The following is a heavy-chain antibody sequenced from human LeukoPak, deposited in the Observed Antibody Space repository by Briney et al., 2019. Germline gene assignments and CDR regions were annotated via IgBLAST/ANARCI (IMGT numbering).Heavy chain of an antibody. CDR2: IRYDGSNK. CDR3: AKDGWTYYYGSGFVPAHFDY. D-gene: IGHD3-10*01. CDR1: GFTFSSYG. J-gene: IGHJ4*02. Sequence: PGGSLRLSCAASGFTFSSYGIHWVRQAPGKGLEWVAFIRYDGSNKYYADSVKGRFTISRDNSKNTLYLQMNSLRAEDTAVYYCAKDGWTYYYGSGFVPAHFDYWGQGTLVTVSS. V-gene: IGHV3-30*02.